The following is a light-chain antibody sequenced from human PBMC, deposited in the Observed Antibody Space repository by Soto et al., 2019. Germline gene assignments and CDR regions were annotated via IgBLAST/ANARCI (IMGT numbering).Light chain of an antibody. Sequence: SYELTQPPSVSVAPGKTARITCGGNNIGSKSVHWYQQKPGRAPVLVIYYDSDRPSGIPERFSGSNSGNTATLTISRVEAGDEADYYCQVWDSSSDPYVVFGGGTKLTVL. CDR2: YDS. V-gene: IGLV3-21*04. CDR1: NIGSKS. CDR3: QVWDSSSDPYVV. J-gene: IGLJ2*01.